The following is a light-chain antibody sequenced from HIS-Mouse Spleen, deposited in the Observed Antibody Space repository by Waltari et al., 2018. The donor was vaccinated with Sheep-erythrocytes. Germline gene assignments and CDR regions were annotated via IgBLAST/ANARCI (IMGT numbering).Light chain of an antibody. V-gene: IGLV2-11*01. CDR3: CSYAGSYNHV. CDR1: SSDVGRYYH. CDR2: DVS. Sequence: QSALTQPRSVSGSPGQSVTISCTGTSSDVGRYYHFSWYQQPPRKAPKLIIYDVSKRPSGVPDRFSGSKSGNTASLTISGLQAEDEADYYCCSYAGSYNHVFATGTKVTVL. J-gene: IGLJ1*01.